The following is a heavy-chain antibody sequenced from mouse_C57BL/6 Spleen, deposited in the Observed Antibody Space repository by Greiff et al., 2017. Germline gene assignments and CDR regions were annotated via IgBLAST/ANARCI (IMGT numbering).Heavy chain of an antibody. CDR2: ISLKSDNYAT. J-gene: IGHJ2*01. CDR3: TGRWLLLLYYFDY. CDR1: GFTFSNYW. D-gene: IGHD2-3*01. Sequence: EVKLQESGGGLVQPGGSMKLSCVASGFTFSNYWMNWVRQSPEKGLEWVAQISLKSDNYATHYAESLKGRFTISRDDSKSSVYLQMNNLRAEDTGIYYCTGRWLLLLYYFDYWGQGTTLTVSS. V-gene: IGHV6-3*01.